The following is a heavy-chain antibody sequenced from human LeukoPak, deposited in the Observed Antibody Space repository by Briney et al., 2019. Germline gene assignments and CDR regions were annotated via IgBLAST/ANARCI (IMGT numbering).Heavy chain of an antibody. V-gene: IGHV3-64D*09. D-gene: IGHD6-19*01. CDR2: ISSNGGST. J-gene: IGHJ4*02. Sequence: GGSLRLYGSASGFTFSSYAMYWVRQAPGKGLEYVSGISSNGGSTYYADSVKGRFTISRDNSKNTLYLQMSSLRAEDTAVYYCVKITSSSGGDYWGQGTLVTVSS. CDR1: GFTFSSYA. CDR3: VKITSSSGGDY.